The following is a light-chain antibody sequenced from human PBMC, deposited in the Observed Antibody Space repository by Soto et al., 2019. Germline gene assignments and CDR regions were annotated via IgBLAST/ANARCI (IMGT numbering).Light chain of an antibody. CDR3: ATWDDSLKGV. Sequence: QSVLAQPPSASGTPGQRVTISCSGSTSNIGSHSVNWFQHLPGTAPKLLINTNNQRPSGVPDRFSGYKSGTSASLVISGLQSQDEADYYCATWDDSLKGVFGTGTKVTV. CDR2: TNN. J-gene: IGLJ1*01. V-gene: IGLV1-44*01. CDR1: TSNIGSHS.